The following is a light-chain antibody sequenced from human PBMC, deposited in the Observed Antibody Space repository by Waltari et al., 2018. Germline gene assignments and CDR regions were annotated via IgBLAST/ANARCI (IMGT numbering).Light chain of an antibody. CDR3: QQLNNWPFT. Sequence: EIVMTQSPATLSVSPGERATLSCRASQSVSSKLAWFQQKTGQAPRLLIYGSSTRATGIPARFSGSGSGTDFTLIISSLESEDFAEYYCQQLNNWPFTFGPGTKVDIK. V-gene: IGKV3-15*01. CDR2: GSS. J-gene: IGKJ3*01. CDR1: QSVSSK.